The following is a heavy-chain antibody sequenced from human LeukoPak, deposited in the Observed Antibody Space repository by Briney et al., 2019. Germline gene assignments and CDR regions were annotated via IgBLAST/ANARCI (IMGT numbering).Heavy chain of an antibody. CDR2: ISYDGSNK. CDR3: AKDPRMTTVTKGDY. V-gene: IGHV3-30-3*01. J-gene: IGHJ4*02. D-gene: IGHD4-17*01. Sequence: TGGSLRLSCAASGFTFSSYAMHWVRQAPGKGLEWVAVISYDGSNKYYADSVKGRFTISRDNSKNTLYLQMNSLRAEDTAVYYCAKDPRMTTVTKGDYWGQGTLVTVSS. CDR1: GFTFSSYA.